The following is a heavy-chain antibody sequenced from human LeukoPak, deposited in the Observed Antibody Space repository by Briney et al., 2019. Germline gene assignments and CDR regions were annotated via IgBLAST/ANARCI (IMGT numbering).Heavy chain of an antibody. Sequence: PGGSLRLSCAASGFTVSSNYMSWVRQAPGKGLEWVSAITGSGTFTDYADSVKGRFTISRDNSKNTLYLQMNSLRADDTAVYYCAKRSAESSGYFDYWGQGTLVTVSS. V-gene: IGHV3-23*01. CDR2: ITGSGTFT. D-gene: IGHD6-19*01. CDR3: AKRSAESSGYFDY. J-gene: IGHJ4*02. CDR1: GFTVSSNY.